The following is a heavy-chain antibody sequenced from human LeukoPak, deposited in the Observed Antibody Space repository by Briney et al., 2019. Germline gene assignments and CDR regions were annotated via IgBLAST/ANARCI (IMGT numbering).Heavy chain of an antibody. Sequence: PGGSLRLSCAASGFTFSSYAMSWVRQAPGKGLEWVSAISGSGGSTYYADSVKGRFTISRDNSKNTLYLQMNSLRAEDTAVYYCAKGLIRLGELSLYLGRSPFDYWGQGTLVTVSS. CDR2: ISGSGGST. V-gene: IGHV3-23*01. J-gene: IGHJ4*02. CDR1: GFTFSSYA. CDR3: AKGLIRLGELSLYLGRSPFDY. D-gene: IGHD3-16*02.